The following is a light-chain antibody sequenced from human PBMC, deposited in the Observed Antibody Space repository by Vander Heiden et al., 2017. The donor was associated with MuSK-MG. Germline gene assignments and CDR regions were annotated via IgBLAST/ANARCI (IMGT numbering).Light chain of an antibody. V-gene: IGKV1-27*01. Sequence: DTQMTPSPSSLSASLGARVTITCRASQGISNYLAWYQQKPGKVPKLLIYAASTLQSGVPSRFSGSGSGTDFTLTISSLQPEDVATYYCQKYKSDALTFGGGTKVEIK. CDR1: QGISNY. J-gene: IGKJ4*01. CDR3: QKYKSDALT. CDR2: AAS.